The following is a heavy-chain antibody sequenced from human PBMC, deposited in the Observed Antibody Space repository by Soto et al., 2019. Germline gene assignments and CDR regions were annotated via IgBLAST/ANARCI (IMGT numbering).Heavy chain of an antibody. V-gene: IGHV3-23*01. CDR2: ISGSGGST. D-gene: IGHD3-22*01. Sequence: GGSLRLSCAASAFTFSSYAMSWVRQAPGKGLEWVSAISGSGGSTYYADSVKGRLTISRDNFKNTLYLQMNSLRAEDTAVYYWAKVISGYSDYFDCWGQGTLVTVSS. J-gene: IGHJ4*02. CDR1: AFTFSSYA. CDR3: AKVISGYSDYFDC.